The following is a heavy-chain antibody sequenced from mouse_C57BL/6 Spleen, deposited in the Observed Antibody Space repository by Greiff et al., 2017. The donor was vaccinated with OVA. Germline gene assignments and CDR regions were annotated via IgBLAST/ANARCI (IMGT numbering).Heavy chain of an antibody. Sequence: EVKVEESGGGLVKPGGSLKLSCAASGFTFSSYAMSWVRQTPEKRLEWVATISDGGSYTYYPDNVKGRFTISRDNAKNNLYLQMSHLKSEDTAMYYCARGDSSGFAWFAYWGQGTLVTVSA. CDR2: ISDGGSYT. D-gene: IGHD3-2*02. CDR1: GFTFSSYA. CDR3: ARGDSSGFAWFAY. V-gene: IGHV5-4*03. J-gene: IGHJ3*01.